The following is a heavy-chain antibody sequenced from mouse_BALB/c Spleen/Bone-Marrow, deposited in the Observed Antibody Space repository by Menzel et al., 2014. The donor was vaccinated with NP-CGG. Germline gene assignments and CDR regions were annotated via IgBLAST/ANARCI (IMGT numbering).Heavy chain of an antibody. V-gene: IGHV1-4*01. D-gene: IGHD4-1*02. CDR3: SRSTFAHVMDS. J-gene: IGHJ4*01. CDR2: ITPNSDHT. Sequence: VKLQESGAELARPGASAKMSCKASGYTFTSYTMHWVKQRPGQGLEWIGYITPNSDHTNYNQKFKDRATLTADKSSSTAYMQLSSLTSEDSAIYYCSRSTFAHVMDSWGQGTSVTVSS. CDR1: GYTFTSYT.